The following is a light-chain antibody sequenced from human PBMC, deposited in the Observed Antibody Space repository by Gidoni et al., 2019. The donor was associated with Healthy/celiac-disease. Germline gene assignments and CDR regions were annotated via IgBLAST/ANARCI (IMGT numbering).Light chain of an antibody. Sequence: DIPMTQSPSSLPASVGDRVPITCQASQDISNYLNWYQQKPGKAPKLLIYDASNLETGVPSRFSGSGSGTDFTVTISSLQPEDIATYYCQQYDNLPRTFGQGTKLEIK. CDR3: QQYDNLPRT. V-gene: IGKV1-33*01. J-gene: IGKJ2*02. CDR2: DAS. CDR1: QDISNY.